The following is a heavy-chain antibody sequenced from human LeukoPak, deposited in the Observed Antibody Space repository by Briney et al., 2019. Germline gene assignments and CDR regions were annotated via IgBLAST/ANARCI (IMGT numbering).Heavy chain of an antibody. V-gene: IGHV4-38-2*01. Sequence: PSETLSLTCAVSGYSISSGYYWGWIRQPPGKGLEWIGSIYHSGSTYYNPSLKSRVTISVDTSKNQFSLKLSSVTAADTAVYYCARVGDYDVWSGYFTPRPSNWFDPWGQGTLVTVSS. CDR3: ARVGDYDVWSGYFTPRPSNWFDP. CDR1: GYSISSGYY. D-gene: IGHD3-3*01. J-gene: IGHJ5*02. CDR2: IYHSGST.